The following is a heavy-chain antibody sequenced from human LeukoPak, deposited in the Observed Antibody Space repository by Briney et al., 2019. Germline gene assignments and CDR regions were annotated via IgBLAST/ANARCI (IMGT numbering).Heavy chain of an antibody. Sequence: SETLSLTCTVSGGSISSHYWSWIRQPPGKGLEWIGYIYYSGSTNYNPSLKSRVTISVNTSKNHFSLKLSSVAAADTAVYYCGRGGGLVAATWDWFDPWGQGTLVTVSS. V-gene: IGHV4-59*11. CDR2: IYYSGST. J-gene: IGHJ5*02. CDR3: GRGGGLVAATWDWFDP. CDR1: GGSISSHY. D-gene: IGHD2-15*01.